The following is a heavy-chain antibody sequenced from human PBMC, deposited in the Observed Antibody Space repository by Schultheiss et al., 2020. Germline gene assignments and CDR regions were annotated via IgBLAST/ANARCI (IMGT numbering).Heavy chain of an antibody. J-gene: IGHJ4*02. CDR3: ARRTATVTTPFDY. CDR2: IYYGGIT. CDR1: GASISISSVSYY. D-gene: IGHD4-17*01. Sequence: SQTLSLTCTVSGASISISSVSYYWAWIRQPPGKGLEWIGSIYYGGITYYNPSLKGRVTISVDTSKNQFSLKLSSVTAADTALYYCARRTATVTTPFDYWGQGTLVTVSS. V-gene: IGHV4-39*01.